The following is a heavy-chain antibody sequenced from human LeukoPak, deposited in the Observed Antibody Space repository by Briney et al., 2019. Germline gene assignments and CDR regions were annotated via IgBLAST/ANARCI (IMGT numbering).Heavy chain of an antibody. Sequence: SVKVSCKASGGTFSSYAISWVRQAPGQGLEWMGGIIPIFGTANYAQKFQGRVTITADESTSTAYMELSSLRSEDTAVYYCARWAGYSSGWTRLGNDYWGQGTLVTVSS. CDR3: ARWAGYSSGWTRLGNDY. V-gene: IGHV1-69*13. J-gene: IGHJ4*02. CDR2: IIPIFGTA. D-gene: IGHD6-19*01. CDR1: GGTFSSYA.